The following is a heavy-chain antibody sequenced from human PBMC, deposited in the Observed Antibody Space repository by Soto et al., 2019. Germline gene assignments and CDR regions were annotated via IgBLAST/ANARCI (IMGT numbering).Heavy chain of an antibody. D-gene: IGHD3-3*01. Sequence: SETLSLTCTVSGGSISSYYWSWIRQPPGKGLEWIGYIYYSGSTNYNPSLKSRVTISVDTSKNQFSLKLSSVTAADTAVYYCARQTNNDPPWSGYPDQYYYYYMDVWGKGTTVTVSS. CDR3: ARQTNNDPPWSGYPDQYYYYYMDV. J-gene: IGHJ6*03. V-gene: IGHV4-59*08. CDR2: IYYSGST. CDR1: GGSISSYY.